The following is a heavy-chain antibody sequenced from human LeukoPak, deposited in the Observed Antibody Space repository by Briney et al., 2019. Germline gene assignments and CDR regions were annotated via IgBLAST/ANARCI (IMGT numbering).Heavy chain of an antibody. CDR1: GGSISSYF. V-gene: IGHV4-59*01. J-gene: IGHJ4*02. CDR2: IYYSGNT. D-gene: IGHD6-6*01. CDR3: ARVREFSSSSGRAYYFDY. Sequence: SETLSLTCTVSGGSISSYFYIWVRQPPGKGLEWIGYIYYSGNTNSNPSLKSRVTISLDTSKNQFSLKLSSVTAADTAVYYCARVREFSSSSGRAYYFDYWGQGTLVTVSS.